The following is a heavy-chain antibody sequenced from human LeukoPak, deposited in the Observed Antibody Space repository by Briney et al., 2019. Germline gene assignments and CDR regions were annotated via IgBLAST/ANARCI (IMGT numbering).Heavy chain of an antibody. Sequence: PGGSLRLSCAASGFTFSSYAISWVRQAPGKGLEWVSAISKSGDSTYYADSVKGRFTVSRDNSKNTLSLQMNSLRAEDTAVYYCAKDPGVVPAHYFDYWGQGTLVTVSS. CDR2: ISKSGDST. CDR1: GFTFSSYA. V-gene: IGHV3-23*01. CDR3: AKDPGVVPAHYFDY. D-gene: IGHD2-2*01. J-gene: IGHJ4*02.